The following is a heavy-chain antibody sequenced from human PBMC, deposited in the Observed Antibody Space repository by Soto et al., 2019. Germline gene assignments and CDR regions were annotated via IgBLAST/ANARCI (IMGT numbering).Heavy chain of an antibody. CDR3: ARHQSHSSSYVDP. Sequence: SETLSLTCTVSGGSISSYYWSWIRQPPGKGLEWIGYIYYSGSTNYNPSLKSRVTISVDTSKNQFSLKLSSVTAADTAVYYCARHQSHSSSYVDPWGQGTLVTSPQ. V-gene: IGHV4-59*08. D-gene: IGHD6-13*01. CDR1: GGSISSYY. J-gene: IGHJ5*02. CDR2: IYYSGST.